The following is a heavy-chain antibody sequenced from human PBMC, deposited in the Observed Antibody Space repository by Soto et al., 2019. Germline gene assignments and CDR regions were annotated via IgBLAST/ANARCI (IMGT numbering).Heavy chain of an antibody. D-gene: IGHD3-16*01. CDR2: INPNSGGT. V-gene: IGHV1-2*04. CDR3: ARGLNVYYFDY. Sequence: GASVKVSCKASGYTFDGYNMHWVRQAPGQGLEWMGWINPNSGGTNSAQRFQSWVTMTRDTSIRTAYKELSRLRSDDTAVYYCARGLNVYYFDYWGQGTLVTVSS. J-gene: IGHJ4*02. CDR1: GYTFDGYN.